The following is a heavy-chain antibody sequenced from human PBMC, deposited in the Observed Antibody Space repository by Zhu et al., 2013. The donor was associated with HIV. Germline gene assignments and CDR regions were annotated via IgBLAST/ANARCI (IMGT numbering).Heavy chain of an antibody. D-gene: IGHD3-10*01. CDR1: GGSFSGYY. Sequence: QVQLQQWGAGLLKPSETLSLTCAVYGGSFSGYYWSWIRQPPGKGLEWIGEINHSGSTNYNPSLKSRVTISVDTSKNQFSLKLSSVTAADTAVYYCARYRVMDWFDPWGQGTLVTVSS. CDR2: INHSGST. CDR3: ARYRVMDWFDP. V-gene: IGHV4-34*01. J-gene: IGHJ5*02.